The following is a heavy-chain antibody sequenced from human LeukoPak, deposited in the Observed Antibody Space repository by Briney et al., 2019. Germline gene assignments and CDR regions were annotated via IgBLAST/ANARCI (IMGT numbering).Heavy chain of an antibody. V-gene: IGHV3-30*02. CDR3: VRDYNWGTDY. CDR2: TRNDGGNK. J-gene: IGHJ4*02. Sequence: GGSLGLSCAASGFIFSNYGMHWVRQAPGKGLEWVAYTRNDGGNKYYADSVKGRFTLSRDNSKNTVDLQMNSLRAEDTALYHCVRDYNWGTDYWGQGTLVTVSS. D-gene: IGHD7-27*01. CDR1: GFIFSNYG.